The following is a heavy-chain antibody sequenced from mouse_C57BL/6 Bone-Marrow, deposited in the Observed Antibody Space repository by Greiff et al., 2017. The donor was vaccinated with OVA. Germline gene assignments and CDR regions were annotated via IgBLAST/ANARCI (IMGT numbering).Heavy chain of an antibody. CDR2: IDPETGGT. J-gene: IGHJ4*01. V-gene: IGHV1-15*01. D-gene: IGHD2-5*01. CDR1: GYTFTDYE. Sequence: QVQLKESGAELVRPGASVTLSCKASGYTFTDYEMHWVKQTPVHGLEWIGAIDPETGGTAYHQKFKGKAILTADKSSSTAYMELRSLTSEDSAVDYGTRGYSNYYAMDYWGQGTSVTVSS. CDR3: TRGYSNYYAMDY.